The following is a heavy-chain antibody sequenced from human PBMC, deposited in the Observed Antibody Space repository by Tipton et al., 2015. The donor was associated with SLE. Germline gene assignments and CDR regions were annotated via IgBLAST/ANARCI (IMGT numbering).Heavy chain of an antibody. J-gene: IGHJ4*02. CDR3: VREEVKTDCGGDCPRYFDH. V-gene: IGHV4-31*03. CDR2: ISYSGGT. D-gene: IGHD2-21*02. Sequence: TLSLTCTVSGDSISSDGYHWSWIRQRPGKGLEWIGYISYSGGTYYTPSLESRVVISRDTSKNQISLRLTSVTSADTAVYYCVREEVKTDCGGDCPRYFDHWGQGPLVTVSS. CDR1: GDSISSDGYH.